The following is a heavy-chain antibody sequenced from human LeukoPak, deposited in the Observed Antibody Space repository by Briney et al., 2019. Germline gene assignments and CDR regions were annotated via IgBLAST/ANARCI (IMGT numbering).Heavy chain of an antibody. CDR1: GYTFTSYG. Sequence: GASVKVSCKASGYTFTSYGISWVRQAPGQGLEWMGWISAYNGNTNYAQKLQGRVTMTTDTSTSTAYMELRSLRSDDTAVYYCARDERQTAMITFGDLDPWGQGTLVTVSS. CDR3: ARDERQTAMITFGDLDP. J-gene: IGHJ5*02. V-gene: IGHV1-18*01. CDR2: ISAYNGNT. D-gene: IGHD3-16*01.